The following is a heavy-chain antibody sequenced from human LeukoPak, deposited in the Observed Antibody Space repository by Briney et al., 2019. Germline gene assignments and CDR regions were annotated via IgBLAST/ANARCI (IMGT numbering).Heavy chain of an antibody. Sequence: GGSLRLSCAVSGFTFSGFWMSWSRQAPGKGLEWVAVISYDGSNKYYADSVKGRFTISRDNSKNTLYLQMNSLRAEDTAVYYCARSPYVWGSYRYNDYWGQGTLVTVSS. D-gene: IGHD3-16*02. CDR2: ISYDGSNK. J-gene: IGHJ4*02. CDR3: ARSPYVWGSYRYNDY. CDR1: GFTFSGFW. V-gene: IGHV3-30-3*01.